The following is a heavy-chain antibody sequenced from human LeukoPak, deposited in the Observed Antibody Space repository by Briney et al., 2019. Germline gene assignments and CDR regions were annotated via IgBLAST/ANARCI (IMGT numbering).Heavy chain of an antibody. CDR1: GGTFSSYS. Sequence: ASVKVSCKASGGTFSSYSISWVRQHPGQGLEWMGGIIPIFGTANYAQMFQGRVTITAGESTSTGYMELSSLRPEDTAVYYCAGARYYYDSSGYYYHDAFDIWGQGTMVTVSS. D-gene: IGHD3-22*01. V-gene: IGHV1-69*13. CDR2: IIPIFGTA. J-gene: IGHJ3*02. CDR3: AGARYYYDSSGYYYHDAFDI.